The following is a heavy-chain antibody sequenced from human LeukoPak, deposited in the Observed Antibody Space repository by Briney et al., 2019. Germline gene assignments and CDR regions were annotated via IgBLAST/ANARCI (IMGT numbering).Heavy chain of an antibody. Sequence: ASVKVSCKASGYTFTGHYIHWVRHAPGQGLELMGIINPSGGSTSYAQKFQGRVTMTRDMSTSTVYMELSSLRSEDTAVYYCAGTDYDYVWGSYRPFDYWGQGTLVTVSS. CDR1: GYTFTGHY. V-gene: IGHV1-46*01. CDR3: AGTDYDYVWGSYRPFDY. J-gene: IGHJ4*02. CDR2: INPSGGST. D-gene: IGHD3-16*02.